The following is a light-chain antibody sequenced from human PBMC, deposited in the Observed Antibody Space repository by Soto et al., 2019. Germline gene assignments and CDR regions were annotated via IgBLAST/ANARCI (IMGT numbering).Light chain of an antibody. V-gene: IGKV1-39*01. Sequence: DVQMTQSPSSLSASIGDRVTITCRASQSIGTSLSWHQQKSGRAPKLLIHAASTLQSGVLSRFSGSGSGTDFTLTISSLQPEDVAVYYCQQSYSTLYTFGQGTNLEIK. J-gene: IGKJ2*01. CDR1: QSIGTS. CDR3: QQSYSTLYT. CDR2: AAS.